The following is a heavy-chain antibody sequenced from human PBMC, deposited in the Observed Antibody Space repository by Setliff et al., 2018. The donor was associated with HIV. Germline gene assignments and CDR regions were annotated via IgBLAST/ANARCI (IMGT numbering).Heavy chain of an antibody. D-gene: IGHD5-12*01. Sequence: ASVKVSCKAAGYTFNNYGISWVRQAPGQGLEWMGWINTHSGYTNYAQNVQGRVTVTMDTSTSTAYMELGSLKSDDTAVYYCARGKTWLRFLDYWGQGTLVTVSS. CDR2: INTHSGYT. CDR1: GYTFNNYG. V-gene: IGHV1-18*01. CDR3: ARGKTWLRFLDY. J-gene: IGHJ4*02.